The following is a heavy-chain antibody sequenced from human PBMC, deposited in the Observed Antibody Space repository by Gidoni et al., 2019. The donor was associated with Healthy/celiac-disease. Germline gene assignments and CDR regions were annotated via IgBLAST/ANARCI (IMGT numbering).Heavy chain of an antibody. J-gene: IGHJ1*01. D-gene: IGHD5-12*01. CDR2: IWYDGSTQ. V-gene: IGHV3-33*01. CDR3: ARDSGERAEYFQH. CDR1: GFTFSSYG. Sequence: QVHLVESGGGVVQPGRSLRLSCAASGFTFSSYGMHWVRQAPGKGLEWVAVIWYDGSTQYYADSVKGRFTISRDNSKNTLYLQMNSLRAEDTAVYYCARDSGERAEYFQHWGQGTLVTVSS.